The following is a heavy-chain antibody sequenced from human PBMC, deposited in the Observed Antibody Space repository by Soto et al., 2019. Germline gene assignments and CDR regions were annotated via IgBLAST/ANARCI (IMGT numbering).Heavy chain of an antibody. CDR3: SRRAPEGFDP. CDR2: INYSGTT. V-gene: IGHV4-39*01. CDR1: VAYISSSNYF. J-gene: IGHJ5*02. Sequence: TVSLTCTVSVAYISSSNYFWGWIRQPPGRGLEWIGSINYSGTTYCNPSLKSRVTLSVDTSKNQFSLKVCSVTAADTALYYGSRRAPEGFDPWGQGTLVTVSS.